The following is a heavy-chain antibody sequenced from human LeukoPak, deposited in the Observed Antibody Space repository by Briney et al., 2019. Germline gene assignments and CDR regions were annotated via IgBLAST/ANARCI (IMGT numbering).Heavy chain of an antibody. CDR3: ATTSPHPYYDFWSGYYRFDY. V-gene: IGHV1-24*01. CDR2: FDPEDGET. J-gene: IGHJ4*02. CDR1: XXTLXXXS. D-gene: IGHD3-3*01. Sequence: XVSXXTLXXXSMHWVRQAPGKGVEWMGGFDPEDGETIYAQKFQGRVTMTEDTSTDTAYMELRSLRSEDTAVYYCATTSPHPYYDFWSGYYRFDYWGQGTLVTVSS.